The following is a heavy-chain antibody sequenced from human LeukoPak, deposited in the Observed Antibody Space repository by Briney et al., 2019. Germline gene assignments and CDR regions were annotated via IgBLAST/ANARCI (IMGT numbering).Heavy chain of an antibody. Sequence: GGSLRLSCAASGFTFSSYEMNWVRQAPGKGLEWVGFIRSKAYGGTTEYAASVKGRFTISRDDSKSIAYLQMNSLKTEDTAVYYCTRSRSSWYGYFDYWGQGTLVTVSS. CDR1: GFTFSSYE. V-gene: IGHV3-49*04. D-gene: IGHD6-13*01. CDR3: TRSRSSWYGYFDY. J-gene: IGHJ4*02. CDR2: IRSKAYGGTT.